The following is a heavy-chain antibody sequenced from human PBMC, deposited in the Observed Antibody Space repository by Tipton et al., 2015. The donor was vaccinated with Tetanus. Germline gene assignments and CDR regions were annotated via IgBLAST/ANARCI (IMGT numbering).Heavy chain of an antibody. CDR2: IDHSGNT. Sequence: TLSLTCTVSGGSISSFNYYWAWFRQPPGKGLEWIGEIDHSGNTRYNPSLKSRLTISVDTSKDQFSLKLSSVVAADTAVYYCARMQRYGMDVWGQGTTVTVSS. D-gene: IGHD6-25*01. CDR1: GGSISSFNYY. CDR3: ARMQRYGMDV. J-gene: IGHJ6*02. V-gene: IGHV4-39*07.